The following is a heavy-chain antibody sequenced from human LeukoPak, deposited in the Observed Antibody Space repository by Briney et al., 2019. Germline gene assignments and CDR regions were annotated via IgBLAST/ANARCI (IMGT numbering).Heavy chain of an antibody. CDR3: ARGPTRYYFDY. V-gene: IGHV4-59*01. J-gene: IGHJ4*02. CDR2: IYYSGST. Sequence: SETLSLTCTVSGGSISSYYWSWIRQPPGKGLEWIAYIYYSGSTNYNPSLKSRVTISVDTSKNQFSLKLSSVTAADTAVYYCARGPTRYYFDYWGQGTLVTVSS. CDR1: GGSISSYY.